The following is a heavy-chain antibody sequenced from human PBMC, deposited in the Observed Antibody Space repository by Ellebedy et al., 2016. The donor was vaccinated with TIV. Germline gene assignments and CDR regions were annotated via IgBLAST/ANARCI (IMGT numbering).Heavy chain of an antibody. Sequence: AASVQVSCKASGGDFNNFGINRVRQAPGQGLEWMGRFIPVFGTADYAHKFQGRVTMTADGSTNTAYMELSSLRSEDTATYYCARGGGSNGMDVWGQGTTVTVSS. D-gene: IGHD3-16*01. CDR3: ARGGGSNGMDV. CDR2: FIPVFGTA. CDR1: GGDFNNFG. J-gene: IGHJ6*02. V-gene: IGHV1-69*13.